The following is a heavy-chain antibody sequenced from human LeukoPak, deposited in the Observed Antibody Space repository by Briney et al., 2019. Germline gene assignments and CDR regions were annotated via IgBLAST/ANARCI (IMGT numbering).Heavy chain of an antibody. CDR1: GFTFSSHS. J-gene: IGHJ4*02. Sequence: GGSLRLSCVASGFTFSSHSMSWVRQAPGKGLEWVSYFSGTSNTIYYADSVKGRFTISRDNAKNSLYLQMNSLRAEDTAVYYCAKGTSSGDLTTDYWGQGTLVTVSS. V-gene: IGHV3-48*01. D-gene: IGHD1-14*01. CDR2: FSGTSNTI. CDR3: AKGTSSGDLTTDY.